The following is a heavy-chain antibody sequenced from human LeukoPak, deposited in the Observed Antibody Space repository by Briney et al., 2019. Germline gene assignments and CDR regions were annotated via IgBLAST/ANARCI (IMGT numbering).Heavy chain of an antibody. D-gene: IGHD3-10*01. Sequence: SQTLSLTCTVSGGSISSGDYYWSWIRQPPGKGLEWIGYIHYGGTTYYNPSLQSRVTISLNTSKNQFSLKLSSVNAADTAVYYFARRPYYYGSGRYGYFDSWGQGTLVTVSS. CDR3: ARRPYYYGSGRYGYFDS. J-gene: IGHJ4*02. CDR1: GGSISSGDYY. CDR2: IHYGGTT. V-gene: IGHV4-30-4*01.